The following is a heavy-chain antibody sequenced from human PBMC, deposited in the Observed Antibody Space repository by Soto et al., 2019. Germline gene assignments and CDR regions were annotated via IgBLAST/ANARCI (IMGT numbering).Heavy chain of an antibody. D-gene: IGHD3-22*01. J-gene: IGHJ4*02. CDR2: IYYSGST. CDR3: ARDYDSSGDY. V-gene: IGHV4-39*01. Sequence: QLQLQESGPGLVKPSETLSLTCTVSGGSISTSSYYWGWIRQPPGKGLEWIGSIYYSGSTYYNPSLKSRVTISVDTSKNQFSLKLSYVTAADTAVYYCARDYDSSGDYWGQGTLVTVSS. CDR1: GGSISTSSYY.